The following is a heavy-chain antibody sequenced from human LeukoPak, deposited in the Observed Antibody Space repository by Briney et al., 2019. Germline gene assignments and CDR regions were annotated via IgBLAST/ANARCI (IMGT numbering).Heavy chain of an antibody. CDR1: GFTFTSSA. D-gene: IGHD2-15*01. Sequence: SVKVSCKASGFTFTSSAMQWVRQARGQRLEWIGWIVVGSGNTNYAQKFQERVTITRDMSTSTAYMELSSLRSEDTAVYYCAAARYCSGGSCYGVPRPFGYWGQGTLVTVSS. CDR2: IVVGSGNT. CDR3: AAARYCSGGSCYGVPRPFGY. V-gene: IGHV1-58*02. J-gene: IGHJ4*02.